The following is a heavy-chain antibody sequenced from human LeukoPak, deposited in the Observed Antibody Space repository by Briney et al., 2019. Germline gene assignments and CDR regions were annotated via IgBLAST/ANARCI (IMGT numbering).Heavy chain of an antibody. Sequence: ESLKISCKGSGYSFTRDWIAWVRQMPGKGLEWMGIIYPGDSDTRYSPSFEGQVTISADKSISTAYLQWGSLKASDTAIYYCARLYSSNWYPVDYYYYYYMDVWGKGTTVTVSS. CDR3: ARLYSSNWYPVDYYYYYYMDV. J-gene: IGHJ6*03. V-gene: IGHV5-51*01. CDR1: GYSFTRDW. CDR2: IYPGDSDT. D-gene: IGHD6-13*01.